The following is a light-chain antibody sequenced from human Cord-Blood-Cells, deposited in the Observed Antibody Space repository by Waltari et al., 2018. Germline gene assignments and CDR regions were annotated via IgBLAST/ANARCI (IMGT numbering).Light chain of an antibody. CDR3: QQYGSSPQT. Sequence: EIVLTQSPGTLSLSPGERATLSCRASQSVSSSYLAWYQQKPGQAPRLLIYGASSRATGIPDRFSGSVSGTDFTLTISRLEPEDFAVYDCQQYGSSPQTFGQGTKVEIK. V-gene: IGKV3-20*01. CDR2: GAS. CDR1: QSVSSSY. J-gene: IGKJ1*01.